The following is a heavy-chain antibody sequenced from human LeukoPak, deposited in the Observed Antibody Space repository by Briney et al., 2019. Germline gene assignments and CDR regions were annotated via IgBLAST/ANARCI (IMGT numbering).Heavy chain of an antibody. CDR2: ISGTAENT. V-gene: IGHV3-23*01. CDR3: ANQRGGF. D-gene: IGHD3-10*01. J-gene: IGHJ4*02. Sequence: QSWGSLRLSCAASGFPFSSYWVSWVRQAPGKGLEWVSAISGTAENTYYADSVKGRFSISRDNSRNTVHLQMNSLRPEDTAVYYCANQRGGFWGQGTLVTVSS. CDR1: GFPFSSYW.